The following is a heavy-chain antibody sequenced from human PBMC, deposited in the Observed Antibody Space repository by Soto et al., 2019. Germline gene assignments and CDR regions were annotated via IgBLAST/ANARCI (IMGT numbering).Heavy chain of an antibody. Sequence: SVKVSCKASGGTFSSYAISWVRQAPGQGLEWMGGIIPIFGTANYAQKFQGRVTITADESTSTAYMELSSLRSEDTAVYYCARGYGSGSYYEYYYYYGMDVWGQGTTVTVSS. CDR3: ARGYGSGSYYEYYYYYGMDV. CDR1: GGTFSSYA. D-gene: IGHD3-10*01. V-gene: IGHV1-69*13. J-gene: IGHJ6*02. CDR2: IIPIFGTA.